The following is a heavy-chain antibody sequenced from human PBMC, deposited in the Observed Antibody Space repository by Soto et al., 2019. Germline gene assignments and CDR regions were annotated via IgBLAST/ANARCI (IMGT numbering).Heavy chain of an antibody. V-gene: IGHV3-30*18. Sequence: QVQLVESGGGVVQPGRSLRLSCAASGFTFSSYGMHWVRQAPGKGLEWVAVISYDGSNKYYADSVKGRFTISRDNSKNTLYLQMNSLRAEDTAVYYCAKAPVPDYDSSGGFDYWGQGTLVTVSS. J-gene: IGHJ4*02. D-gene: IGHD3-22*01. CDR3: AKAPVPDYDSSGGFDY. CDR2: ISYDGSNK. CDR1: GFTFSSYG.